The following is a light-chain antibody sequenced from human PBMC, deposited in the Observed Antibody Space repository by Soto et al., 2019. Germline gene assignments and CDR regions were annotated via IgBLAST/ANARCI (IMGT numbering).Light chain of an antibody. CDR1: SSDVGSYNL. J-gene: IGLJ1*01. CDR3: CSYAGSSTFYYV. V-gene: IGLV2-23*01. Sequence: QSVLTQPASVSGSPGQSITISCTGTSSDVGSYNLASWYQQHPGKAPKLMIYEGSKRPSGVSNRFSGSKSGYTASLTISGLQAEDEADYYCCSYAGSSTFYYVFVTGTKVTVL. CDR2: EGS.